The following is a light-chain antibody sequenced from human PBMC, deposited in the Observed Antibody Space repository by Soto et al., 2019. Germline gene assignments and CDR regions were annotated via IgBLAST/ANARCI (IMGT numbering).Light chain of an antibody. V-gene: IGLV1-44*01. J-gene: IGLJ1*01. CDR2: SNN. CDR1: SSNIGTNT. Sequence: QSVLTQAPSASGTPGQRVTISCSGSSSNIGTNTVNWYQQLPGTAPKLLIYSNNQRPSGVPDRFSGSKSGTSASLAISGLQSEDEADYYCAAWDDSLNEVFGTGTKATV. CDR3: AAWDDSLNEV.